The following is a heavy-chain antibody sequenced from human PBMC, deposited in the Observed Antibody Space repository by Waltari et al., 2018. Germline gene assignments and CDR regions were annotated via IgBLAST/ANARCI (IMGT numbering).Heavy chain of an antibody. CDR3: ARGLRGPDY. V-gene: IGHV3-74*01. CDR1: GFPLSGYW. Sequence: EVQLVESGGGLVQPGGSLRLSCAASGFPLSGYWMHWVRQSPGKGLEWVARIDNDEGGTIYADSVRGRFTISRDNAKNTLDLQMDSLRVEDTAVYYCARGLRGPDYWGQGTLVAVSS. D-gene: IGHD2-15*01. CDR2: IDNDEGGT. J-gene: IGHJ4*02.